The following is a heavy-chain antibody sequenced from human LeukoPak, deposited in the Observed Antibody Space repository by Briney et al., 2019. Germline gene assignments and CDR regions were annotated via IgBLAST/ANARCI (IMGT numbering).Heavy chain of an antibody. CDR1: GFTVSTKY. J-gene: IGHJ3*01. CDR3: TREGYFHDSSGYENDALDV. Sequence: GGSLRLSCAASGFTVSTKYMAWVRQAPGKGLEWVSVIRRDGTTSYADSAKGRFTISRDNSKSTLYLQMNSLTAEDTAVYYCTREGYFHDSSGYENDALDVWGQGTMVTISS. D-gene: IGHD3-22*01. V-gene: IGHV3-53*01. CDR2: IRRDGTT.